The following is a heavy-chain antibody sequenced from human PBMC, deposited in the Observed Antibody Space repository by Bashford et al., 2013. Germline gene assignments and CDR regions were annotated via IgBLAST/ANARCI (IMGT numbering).Heavy chain of an antibody. J-gene: IGHJ6*03. CDR2: IYYSGST. CDR3: ARSGDYSLGSSYYYYYMDV. Sequence: SSETLSLTCTVSGGSISSGGYYWSWIRQHPGKGLEWIGYIYYSGSTYYNPSLKSRVTISVDTSKNQFSLKLSSVTAADTAVYYCARSGDYSLGSSYYYYYMDVWGKGTTVTVSS. D-gene: IGHD3-16*01. CDR1: GGSISSGGYY. V-gene: IGHV4-31*03.